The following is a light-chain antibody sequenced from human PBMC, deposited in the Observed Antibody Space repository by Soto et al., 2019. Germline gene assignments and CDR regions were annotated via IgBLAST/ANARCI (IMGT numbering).Light chain of an antibody. CDR1: QSVSSN. CDR2: GAS. V-gene: IGKV3-15*01. J-gene: IGKJ1*01. Sequence: EIVMTQSPATLSVSPGERATLSCRASQSVSSNLAWYQHKPGQAPRLLIYGASTRAAGIPARFSGSGSGTEFTHTISSLQSEDFAVYYLQQYNNWPPTFGQGTKVEIK. CDR3: QQYNNWPPT.